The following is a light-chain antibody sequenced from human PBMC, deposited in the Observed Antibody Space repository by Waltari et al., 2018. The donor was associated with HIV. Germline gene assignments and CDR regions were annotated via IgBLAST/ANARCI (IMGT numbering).Light chain of an antibody. V-gene: IGLV4-69*01. CDR1: SGHNSYA. CDR3: RTWATGIRV. CDR2: LKSDGSH. J-gene: IGLJ3*02. Sequence: QLVLTQSPSASASLGAPVKPPCTLSSGHNSYAIAWHQQQPEKGPRYLMKLKSDGSHKKGDGIPDRFSGSSSGAGRYLTISSLQSEDEDDYYCRTWATGIRVFGGGTKLTVL.